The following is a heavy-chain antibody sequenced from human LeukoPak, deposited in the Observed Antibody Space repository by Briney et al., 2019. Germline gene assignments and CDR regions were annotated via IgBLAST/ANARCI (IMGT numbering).Heavy chain of an antibody. Sequence: GGSLRLSCVVSGFTFSSYDMHWVRQAPGKGLEWVANIKEDGSDKYYVDSVKGRFTISRDNAKNSLYLQMNNLRAEDTAVYYCARDVGYFRFDYWGQGTLVTVSS. CDR3: ARDVGYFRFDY. J-gene: IGHJ4*02. CDR2: IKEDGSDK. V-gene: IGHV3-7*01. D-gene: IGHD5-18*01. CDR1: GFTFSSYD.